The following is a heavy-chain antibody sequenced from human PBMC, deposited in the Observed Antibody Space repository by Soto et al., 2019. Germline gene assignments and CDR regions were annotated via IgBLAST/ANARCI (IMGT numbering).Heavy chain of an antibody. CDR2: INSDGSST. V-gene: IGHV3-74*01. Sequence: GGSLRLSCAASGFTFSSYWMHWVRQAPGKGLVWVSRINSDGSSTSYADSVKGRFTISRDNAKNTLYLQMNSLRAEDTAVYYCAKIWFGELFDYWGQGTLVTVSS. J-gene: IGHJ4*02. D-gene: IGHD3-10*01. CDR3: AKIWFGELFDY. CDR1: GFTFSSYW.